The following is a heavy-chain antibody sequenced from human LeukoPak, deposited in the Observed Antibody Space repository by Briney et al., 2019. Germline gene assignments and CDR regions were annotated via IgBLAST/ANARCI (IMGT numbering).Heavy chain of an antibody. CDR1: GFTFSNFA. Sequence: GGSLRLSCAASGFTFSNFAMSCVRQAPGKGLQWVSSISGSGDGTYYADSVKGRFTISRDNSRNTLYLQMNNLSAEDTAVYYCAKDQGSDLGNYHSDNWGQGTLVTVSS. D-gene: IGHD5-24*01. CDR3: AKDQGSDLGNYHSDN. CDR2: ISGSGDGT. J-gene: IGHJ4*02. V-gene: IGHV3-23*01.